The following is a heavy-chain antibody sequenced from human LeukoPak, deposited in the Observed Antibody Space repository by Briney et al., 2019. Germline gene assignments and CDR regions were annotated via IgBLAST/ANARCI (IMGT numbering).Heavy chain of an antibody. CDR2: T. V-gene: IGHV4-39*07. D-gene: IGHD4-11*01. Sequence: SETLSLTCTVSGGSISSYFWGWIRQPPGKGLEWIGSTHYNPSLKSRVTMSVDTSKNQFSLKLRSVTAADTAVYYCARGVLGTTSWLDPWGQGTLVSVSS. J-gene: IGHJ5*02. CDR3: ARGVLGTTSWLDP. CDR1: GGSISSYF.